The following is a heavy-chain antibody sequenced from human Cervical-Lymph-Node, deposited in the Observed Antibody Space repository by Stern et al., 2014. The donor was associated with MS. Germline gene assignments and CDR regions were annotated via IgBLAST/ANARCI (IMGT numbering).Heavy chain of an antibody. CDR1: GFTFTSSG. J-gene: IGHJ3*02. V-gene: IGHV1-58*01. D-gene: IGHD3-22*01. Sequence: QLVESGPGVKKPGTSVKVSCTASGFTFTSSGVQWVRQARGQRLEWVGCIAVGSGYTNYAQKFQERVTITREVSASTAYIELSSLRSEDTAVYYCAADRDSSGYYFDAFDIWGQGTMVTVSS. CDR3: AADRDSSGYYFDAFDI. CDR2: IAVGSGYT.